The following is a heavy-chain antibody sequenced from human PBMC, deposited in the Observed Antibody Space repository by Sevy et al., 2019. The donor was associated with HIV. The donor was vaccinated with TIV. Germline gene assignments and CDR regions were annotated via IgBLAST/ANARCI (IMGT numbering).Heavy chain of an antibody. CDR2: INPNSGGT. CDR1: GYTFTGYY. Sequence: ASVKVSYKASGYTFTGYYMHWVRQAPGQGLEWMGWINPNSGGTNYAQKFQGRVTMTRDTSISTAYMELSRLRSDDTAVYYCARAFRYYYDSSGTSPYCWGQGTLVTVSS. J-gene: IGHJ4*02. CDR3: ARAFRYYYDSSGTSPYC. D-gene: IGHD3-22*01. V-gene: IGHV1-2*02.